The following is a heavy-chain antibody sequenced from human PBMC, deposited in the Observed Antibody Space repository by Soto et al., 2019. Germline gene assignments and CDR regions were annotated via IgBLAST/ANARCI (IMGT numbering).Heavy chain of an antibody. CDR2: IYHSGST. V-gene: IGHV4-59*01. CDR3: VGARYFDWLLYHY. D-gene: IGHD3-9*01. CDR1: GGSISSYY. J-gene: IGHJ4*02. Sequence: PAETLSLTCTVSGGSISSYYWSWIRQPPGKGLEWIGYIYHSGSTNYNPSLKSRVTISVDTSKNQFSLKLSSVTAADTAVYYCVGARYFDWLLYHYWGQGTLVTVSS.